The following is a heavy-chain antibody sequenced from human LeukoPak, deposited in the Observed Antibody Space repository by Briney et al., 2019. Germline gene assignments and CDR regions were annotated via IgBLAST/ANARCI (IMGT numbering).Heavy chain of an antibody. CDR2: IYTSGST. V-gene: IGHV4-4*07. Sequence: SETLSLTCTVSGGSISSYFWGWIRQPAGKGLEWIGRIYTSGSTDYNPSLKSRVTMSVDTSKNQFSLKLTSVTAADTAVYYCATDGDYYDSGTYSGHWGQGTLVTVSS. D-gene: IGHD3-10*01. CDR3: ATDGDYYDSGTYSGH. J-gene: IGHJ4*02. CDR1: GGSISSYF.